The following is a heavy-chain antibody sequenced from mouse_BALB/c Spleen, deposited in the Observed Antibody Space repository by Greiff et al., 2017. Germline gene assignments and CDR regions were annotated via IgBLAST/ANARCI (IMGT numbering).Heavy chain of an antibody. V-gene: IGHV5-17*02. Sequence: DVKLVESGGGLVQPGGSRKLSCAASGFTFSSFGMHWVRQAPEKGLEWVAYISSGSSTIYYADTVKGRFTISRDNPKNTLFLQMTSLRSEDTAMYYCARHYYGYDWYFDVWGAGTTVTVSS. J-gene: IGHJ1*01. CDR2: ISSGSSTI. D-gene: IGHD1-2*01. CDR1: GFTFSSFG. CDR3: ARHYYGYDWYFDV.